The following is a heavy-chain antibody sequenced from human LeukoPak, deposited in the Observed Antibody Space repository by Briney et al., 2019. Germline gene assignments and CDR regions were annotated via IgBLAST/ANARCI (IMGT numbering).Heavy chain of an antibody. V-gene: IGHV3-21*01. D-gene: IGHD3-22*01. CDR2: ISSSSRSYI. CDR3: AKGVIYDSSVGLDY. CDR1: GFTFSSYS. J-gene: IGHJ4*02. Sequence: PGGSLRLSCAASGFTFSSYSMNWVRQAPGKGLEWVSSISSSSRSYIYYADSVKGRFTISRDNSKNTLYLQMNSLRAEDTAVYYCAKGVIYDSSVGLDYWGQGTLVTVSS.